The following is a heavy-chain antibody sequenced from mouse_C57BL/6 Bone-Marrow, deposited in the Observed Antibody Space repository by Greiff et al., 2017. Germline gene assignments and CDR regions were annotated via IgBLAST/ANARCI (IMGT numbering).Heavy chain of an antibody. CDR1: GFTFSSYG. CDR2: ISSGGSYT. Sequence: EVKLVESGGDLVKPGGSLKLSCAASGFTFSSYGMSWVRQTPDKRLEWVATISSGGSYTYYPDSVKGRFTFSRDNAKNTLYLQMSSLKSEDTAMYYCAKRDGYPFAYWGQGTLVTVSA. CDR3: AKRDGYPFAY. V-gene: IGHV5-6*02. J-gene: IGHJ3*01. D-gene: IGHD2-3*01.